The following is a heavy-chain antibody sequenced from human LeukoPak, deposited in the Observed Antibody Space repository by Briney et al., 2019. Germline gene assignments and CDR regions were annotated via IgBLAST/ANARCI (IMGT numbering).Heavy chain of an antibody. V-gene: IGHV4-39*07. D-gene: IGHD3-10*01. Sequence: PSETLSLTCSVSGGSINNNLYYWGWIRQSPGKGLHWIGHIYSSGSTYYNPSLNSRVTISLDTSKNQFSLKLSSVTAADTAVYYCARSDTIVRGAPVDYWGQGTLVSVSS. CDR1: GGSINNNLYY. J-gene: IGHJ4*02. CDR2: IYSSGST. CDR3: ARSDTIVRGAPVDY.